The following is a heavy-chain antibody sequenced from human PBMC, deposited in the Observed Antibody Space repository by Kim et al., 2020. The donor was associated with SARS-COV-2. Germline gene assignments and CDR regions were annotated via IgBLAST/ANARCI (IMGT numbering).Heavy chain of an antibody. CDR3: ARDPRILYHKAHRESAFDI. CDR2: IIPIFGTA. V-gene: IGHV1-69*13. Sequence: SVKVSCKASGGTFSSYAISWVRQAPGQGLEWMGGIIPIFGTANYAQKFQGRVTITADESTSTAYMELSSLRSEDTAVYYCARDPRILYHKAHRESAFDIWGQGTMVTVSS. CDR1: GGTFSSYA. D-gene: IGHD2-8*01. J-gene: IGHJ3*02.